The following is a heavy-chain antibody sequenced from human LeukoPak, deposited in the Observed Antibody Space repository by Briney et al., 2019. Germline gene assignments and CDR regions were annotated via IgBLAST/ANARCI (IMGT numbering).Heavy chain of an antibody. CDR1: GGSISSYY. CDR2: IYYSGST. D-gene: IGHD4/OR15-4a*01. Sequence: SETLSLTCTVSGGSISSYYWSWIRQPPGKGLEWIGYIYYSGSTNYNPSLKSRVTISVDTSKNQFSLKLSSVTAADTAVYYCVRGAVSRTDAFDIWGQGTMVTVSS. J-gene: IGHJ3*02. CDR3: VRGAVSRTDAFDI. V-gene: IGHV4-59*01.